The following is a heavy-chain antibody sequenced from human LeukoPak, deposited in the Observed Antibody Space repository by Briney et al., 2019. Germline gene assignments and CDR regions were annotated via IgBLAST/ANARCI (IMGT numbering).Heavy chain of an antibody. CDR3: ARSLTYGDHPPFDY. D-gene: IGHD4-17*01. V-gene: IGHV7-4-1*02. CDR2: INTNTGNS. CDR1: GYSFTSSA. J-gene: IGHJ4*02. Sequence: ASVKVSCKASGYSFTSSAMNWVRQAPGQGLEWMGWINTNTGNSTYAQGFTGRFVFSLDTSVSTAYLQISSLKTEDTAVYYCARSLTYGDHPPFDYWGQGTLVTVSS.